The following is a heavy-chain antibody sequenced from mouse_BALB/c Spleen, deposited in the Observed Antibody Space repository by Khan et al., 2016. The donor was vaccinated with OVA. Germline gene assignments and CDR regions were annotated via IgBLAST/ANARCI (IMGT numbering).Heavy chain of an antibody. D-gene: IGHD1-1*01. CDR1: GYSITSDYA. J-gene: IGHJ1*01. CDR3: ARRYYYGHWYFDV. Sequence: EVQLVESGPGLVKPSQSLPLPCTVTGYSITSDYAWNWLRQFPGNKLEWMGSISYSGSTGYNSSPKSRFSITRDTSNNQFFLQLNSVTTEDTATYYCARRYYYGHWYFDVGGAGTTVIVSS. V-gene: IGHV3-2*02. CDR2: ISYSGST.